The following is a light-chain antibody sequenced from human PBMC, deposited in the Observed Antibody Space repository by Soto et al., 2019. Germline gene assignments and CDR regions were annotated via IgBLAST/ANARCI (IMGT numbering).Light chain of an antibody. V-gene: IGLV1-51*01. CDR3: GTWDSSRSAV. Sequence: QSVLTQPPSVSAAPGQKVTISCSGSSSNIGHNYVSWYQQLPGTAPKLLIYDNNKRPSGIPDRFSGSQSGTSATLGITGLQTGDEADYYCGTWDSSRSAVFGGGTKLTVL. CDR1: SSNIGHNY. CDR2: DNN. J-gene: IGLJ2*01.